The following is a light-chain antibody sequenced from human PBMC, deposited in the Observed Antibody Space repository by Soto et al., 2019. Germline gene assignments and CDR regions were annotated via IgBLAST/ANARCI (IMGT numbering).Light chain of an antibody. CDR2: EVS. J-gene: IGLJ2*01. CDR3: SSSTINNTVL. V-gene: IGLV2-14*01. Sequence: QSALTQPASMSGSPGQSITISCTGTSSDVGGYNYVSWYQRHPGKAPKLMIYEVSNRPSGVSNRFSGSKSGNTASLTISGLQAEDEADYYCSSSTINNTVLFGGVTKLTVL. CDR1: SSDVGGYNY.